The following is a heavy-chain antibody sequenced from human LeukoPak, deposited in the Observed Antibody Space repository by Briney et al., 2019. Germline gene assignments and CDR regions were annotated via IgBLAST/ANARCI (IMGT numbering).Heavy chain of an antibody. CDR1: GFTFSSYS. D-gene: IGHD2-2*01. CDR3: ARDIVVVPAAMGYYYYGMDV. J-gene: IGHJ6*02. Sequence: GALRLSCAASGFTFSSYSMNWVRQAPGKGLEWVSSISSSSSYIYYADSVKGRFTISRDNAKNSLYLQMNSLRAEDTAVYYCARDIVVVPAAMGYYYYGMDVWGQGTTVTVSS. CDR2: ISSSSSYI. V-gene: IGHV3-21*01.